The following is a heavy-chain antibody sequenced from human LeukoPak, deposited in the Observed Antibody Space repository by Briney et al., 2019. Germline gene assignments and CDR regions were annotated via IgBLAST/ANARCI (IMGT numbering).Heavy chain of an antibody. D-gene: IGHD5-24*01. V-gene: IGHV3-21*01. J-gene: IGHJ4*02. CDR2: ISSSSSYI. Sequence: GGSLRLSCAASGFTFSSYSMTWVRQAPGKGLEWVSSISSSSSYICYADSVKGRFTISRDNAKNSLYLQMNSLRAEDTAVYYCARARRRDGYKSFDYWGQGTLVTVSS. CDR3: ARARRRDGYKSFDY. CDR1: GFTFSSYS.